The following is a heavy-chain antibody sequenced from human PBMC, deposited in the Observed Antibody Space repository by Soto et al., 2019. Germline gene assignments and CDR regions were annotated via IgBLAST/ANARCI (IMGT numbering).Heavy chain of an antibody. CDR1: GASISYNSYY. CDR3: ARLVVVAPVANV. Sequence: SETLSLTCTVSGASISYNSYYWGWIRQPPGKGLEWIGGIFYTGTTYYSPSLKDRVTISMDTSKNSFSVNLTSVTAADTAVYFCARLVVVAPVANVWGQGTLVTVSS. J-gene: IGHJ4*02. D-gene: IGHD2-2*01. V-gene: IGHV4-39*02. CDR2: IFYTGTT.